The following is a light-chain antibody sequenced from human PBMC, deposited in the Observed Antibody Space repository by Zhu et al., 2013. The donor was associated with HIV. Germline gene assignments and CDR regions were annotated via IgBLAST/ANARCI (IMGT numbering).Light chain of an antibody. V-gene: IGKV3-20*01. CDR3: HQNGSSPLT. CDR1: QSVTTN. J-gene: IGKJ4*01. CDR2: GAS. Sequence: EVVMTQSPATLSVSPGDTATLSCRASQSVTTNLVWYQQKPGQAPRLLIYGASSRATGIPDRFSGNGSGTDFTLTISRLDPEDCAVYYCHQNGSSPLTFGGGTKVEIK.